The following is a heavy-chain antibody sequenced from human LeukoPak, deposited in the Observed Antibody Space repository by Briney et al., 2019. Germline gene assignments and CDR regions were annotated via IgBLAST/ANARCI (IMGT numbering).Heavy chain of an antibody. D-gene: IGHD3-22*01. V-gene: IGHV1-69-2*01. CDR2: VDPEDGET. J-gene: IGHJ4*02. Sequence: ASVKVSCKVSGYTFTDYYMHWVQQAPGKGLEWMGLVDPEDGETIYAEKFQGRVTITADTSTDTAYMELSSLRSEDTAVYYCATAMYYYDSSGYYSSYFDYWGQGTLATVSS. CDR1: GYTFTDYY. CDR3: ATAMYYYDSSGYYSSYFDY.